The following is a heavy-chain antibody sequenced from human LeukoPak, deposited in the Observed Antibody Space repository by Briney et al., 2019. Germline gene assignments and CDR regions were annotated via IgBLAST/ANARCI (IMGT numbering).Heavy chain of an antibody. CDR2: ISGSGGST. D-gene: IGHD3-3*01. CDR1: GFTFSSYA. J-gene: IGHJ3*02. CDR3: ARIHVLRFLEWLPWGAFDI. V-gene: IGHV3-23*01. Sequence: GGSLRLSCAASGFTFSSYAMSWVRQAPGKGLEWVSAISGSGGSTYYADSVKGRFTISRDNSKNTLYLQMNSLRAEDTAVYYCARIHVLRFLEWLPWGAFDIWGQGTMVTVSS.